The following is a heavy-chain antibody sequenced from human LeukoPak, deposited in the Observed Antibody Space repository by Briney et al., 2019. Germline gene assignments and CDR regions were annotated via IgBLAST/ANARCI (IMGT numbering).Heavy chain of an antibody. Sequence: ASVKVSCKASGYTFTSYAMHWVRQAPGQRLEWMGWINAGNGNTKYSQEFQGRVTITRDTSASTAYMELSSLRSEDTAVYYCARECGGDCYHDAFDIWGQGTMVTVSS. CDR2: INAGNGNT. CDR1: GYTFTSYA. D-gene: IGHD2-21*02. CDR3: ARECGGDCYHDAFDI. J-gene: IGHJ3*02. V-gene: IGHV1-3*03.